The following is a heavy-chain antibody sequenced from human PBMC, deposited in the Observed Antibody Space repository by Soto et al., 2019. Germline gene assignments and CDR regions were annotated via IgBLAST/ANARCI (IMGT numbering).Heavy chain of an antibody. J-gene: IGHJ4*01. Sequence: SETLSLTCTVSGGSISSSSYYWGWIRQPPGKGLEWIGSIYYSGSTYYNPSLKSRVTISVDTSKNQFSLKLSSVTAADTAVYYCARVGPSYCGGDCYSFDYWGHGTLVTVSS. CDR2: IYYSGST. V-gene: IGHV4-39*01. D-gene: IGHD2-21*02. CDR1: GGSISSSSYY. CDR3: ARVGPSYCGGDCYSFDY.